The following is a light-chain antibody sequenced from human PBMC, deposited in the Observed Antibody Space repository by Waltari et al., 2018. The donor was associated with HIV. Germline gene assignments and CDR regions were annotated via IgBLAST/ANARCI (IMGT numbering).Light chain of an antibody. CDR3: CAGVVRDAWV. Sequence: QSVLTQPASVSGSPAPAVTISCAGSNRDGGGYPYVSWYQQQAGKAPKMIIYEVNRRPSGVSSLFSGSKSGNTASLTISGLQAEDEADYYCCAGVVRDAWVFGGGT. CDR2: EVN. V-gene: IGLV2-14*03. CDR1: NRDGGGYPY. J-gene: IGLJ3*02.